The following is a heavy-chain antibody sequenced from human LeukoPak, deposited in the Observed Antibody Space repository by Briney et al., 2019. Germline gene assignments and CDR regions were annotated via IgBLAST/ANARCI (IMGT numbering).Heavy chain of an antibody. CDR2: ISYDGSNK. D-gene: IGHD3-22*01. V-gene: IGHV3-30*18. CDR3: AKDLDDSSGYYYPRFDY. J-gene: IGHJ4*02. CDR1: GFTFSSYG. Sequence: GGSLTLSCAASGFTFSSYGMHCVRQAPGKGLEGVAVISYDGSNKYYADSVKGRFTISRDNSKNTLYLQMNSLRAEDTAVYYCAKDLDDSSGYYYPRFDYWGQGTLVTVSS.